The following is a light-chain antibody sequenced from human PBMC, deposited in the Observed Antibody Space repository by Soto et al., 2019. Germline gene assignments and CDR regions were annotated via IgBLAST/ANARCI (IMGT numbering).Light chain of an antibody. V-gene: IGLV2-14*01. CDR2: DVS. J-gene: IGLJ1*01. CDR1: SSDVGGYNY. CDR3: SLYTSSRTLFYV. Sequence: QSALTQPASVSGSPGQSITISCTGTSSDVGGYNYVSWYQQHPGKAPKLMIYDVSNRPSGVSNRFSGSKSGNTASLTISGLQAEDEADYYCSLYTSSRTLFYVFGTGTKLTVL.